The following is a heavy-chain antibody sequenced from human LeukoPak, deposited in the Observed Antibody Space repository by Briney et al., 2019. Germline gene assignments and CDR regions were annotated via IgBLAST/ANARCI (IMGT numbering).Heavy chain of an antibody. V-gene: IGHV4-59*01. Sequence: SETLSLTCTVAGGSISSYYWSWIRQPPGKGLEWIGYIYYSGSTNYNPSLKSRVTISVDTSKNQFSLKLSSVTAADTAVYYCAANSADYNTLGSSYKVWGQGTLVTVSS. J-gene: IGHJ4*02. CDR2: IYYSGST. CDR1: GGSISSYY. CDR3: AANSADYNTLGSSYKV. D-gene: IGHD3-10*01.